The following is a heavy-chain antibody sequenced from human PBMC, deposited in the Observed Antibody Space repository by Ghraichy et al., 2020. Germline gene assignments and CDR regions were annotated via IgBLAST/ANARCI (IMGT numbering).Heavy chain of an antibody. J-gene: IGHJ6*02. Sequence: ASVKVSCKASGYTFTGYYMHWVRQAPGQGLEWMGWINPNSGGTNYAQKFQGRVTMTRDTSISTAYMELSRLRSDDTAVYYCARTPAGQQLVRALYYYYGMDVWGQGTTVTVSS. V-gene: IGHV1-2*02. D-gene: IGHD6-13*01. CDR3: ARTPAGQQLVRALYYYYGMDV. CDR1: GYTFTGYY. CDR2: INPNSGGT.